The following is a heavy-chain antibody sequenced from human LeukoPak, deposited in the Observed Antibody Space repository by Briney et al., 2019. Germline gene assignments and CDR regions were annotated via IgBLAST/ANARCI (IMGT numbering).Heavy chain of an antibody. CDR3: ARGSGYDWRNWFDP. J-gene: IGHJ5*02. V-gene: IGHV4-4*07. D-gene: IGHD5-12*01. Sequence: SETLSLTCTVSGGSISSYYWSWIRQPAGKGLEWIGRIYTSGSTNYNSSLKSRVTMSVDTSKNQFSLKLSSVTAADTAVYYCARGSGYDWRNWFDPWGQGTLVTVSS. CDR2: IYTSGST. CDR1: GGSISSYY.